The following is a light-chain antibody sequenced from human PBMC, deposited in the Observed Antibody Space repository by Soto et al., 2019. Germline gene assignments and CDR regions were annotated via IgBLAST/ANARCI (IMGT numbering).Light chain of an antibody. CDR2: EGT. V-gene: IGLV2-23*01. Sequence: QSALTQPASVSGSPGQSITISCTGTNGDLGSYNLVSWFQQHPGKVPKVMIYEGTKRPSGVSDRFSGSKSDNTASLTISGLQAEDEGDYYCCSYAGDYMSVFXTGTKVTVL. J-gene: IGLJ1*01. CDR3: CSYAGDYMSV. CDR1: NGDLGSYNL.